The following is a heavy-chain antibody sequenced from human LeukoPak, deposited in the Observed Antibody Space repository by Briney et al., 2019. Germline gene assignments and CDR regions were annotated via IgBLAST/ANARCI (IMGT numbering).Heavy chain of an antibody. V-gene: IGHV5-51*01. CDR1: GYSFTYW. Sequence: GESLKISCKGSGYSFTYWIGWVRQMPGKGLEWMGIIYSGDSHTKYSPSFQGQVTISADKSISTAYLQWSSLKASDTAMYFCARLLTMATGIDYWGQGTLVTVSS. CDR2: IYSGDSHT. J-gene: IGHJ4*02. D-gene: IGHD3-10*01. CDR3: ARLLTMATGIDY.